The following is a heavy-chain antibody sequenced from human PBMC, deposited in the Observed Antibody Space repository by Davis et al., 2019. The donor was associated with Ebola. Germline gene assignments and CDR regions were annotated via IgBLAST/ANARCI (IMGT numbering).Heavy chain of an antibody. CDR2: IDPSDSYT. CDR3: ARRMTTRYYFDY. V-gene: IGHV5-10-1*04. CDR1: GYSFTSYW. Sequence: GESLKISCKGSGYSFTSYWISWVRQMPGKGLEWMGRIDPSDSYTNYSPSFQGQVTISADKSISTAYLQWSSLKASDTAMYYCARRMTTRYYFDYWGQGTLVTVSS. D-gene: IGHD4-11*01. J-gene: IGHJ4*02.